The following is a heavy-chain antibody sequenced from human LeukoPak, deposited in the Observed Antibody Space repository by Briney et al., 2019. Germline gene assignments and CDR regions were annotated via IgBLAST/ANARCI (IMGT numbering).Heavy chain of an antibody. CDR2: ISSSSNYI. Sequence: NPGGSLRLSCAASGFTFSSYSMNWVRQAPGKWLEWVSSISSSSNYIYYADSVKGRFTISRDNAKNSLYLQMNSLRAEDTAVYYCARAASSWYSLFDYWGQGTLVTVSS. J-gene: IGHJ4*02. CDR1: GFTFSSYS. CDR3: ARAASSWYSLFDY. D-gene: IGHD6-13*01. V-gene: IGHV3-21*01.